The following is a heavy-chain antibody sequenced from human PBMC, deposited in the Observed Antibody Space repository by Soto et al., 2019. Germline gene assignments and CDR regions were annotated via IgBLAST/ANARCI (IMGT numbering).Heavy chain of an antibody. CDR3: ARGDQQQLGRRDY. J-gene: IGHJ4*02. D-gene: IGHD6-13*01. CDR1: GGTFSRYT. CDR2: IIPISGIA. V-gene: IGHV1-69*02. Sequence: QVQLVQSGAEVKKPGSSVKVSCKASGGTFSRYTISWVRQAPGQGLEWMGRIIPISGIAKYAQKCQGRVTITADKSTSTAYMELSSLRSEDTAVYYCARGDQQQLGRRDYCGQGTLVTVSS.